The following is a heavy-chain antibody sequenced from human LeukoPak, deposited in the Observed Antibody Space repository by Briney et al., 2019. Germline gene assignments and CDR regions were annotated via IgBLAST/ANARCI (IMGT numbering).Heavy chain of an antibody. Sequence: EILSLTCTVSGGSISSYYWSWIRQPPGKGLEWIGYIYYSGSTNYNPSLKSRVTISVDTSKNQFSLKLSSVTAADTAVYYCARAYHDNVLLWFGELLYFDYWGQGTLVTVSS. CDR2: IYYSGST. CDR3: ARAYHDNVLLWFGELLYFDY. J-gene: IGHJ4*02. D-gene: IGHD3-10*01. V-gene: IGHV4-59*01. CDR1: GGSISSYY.